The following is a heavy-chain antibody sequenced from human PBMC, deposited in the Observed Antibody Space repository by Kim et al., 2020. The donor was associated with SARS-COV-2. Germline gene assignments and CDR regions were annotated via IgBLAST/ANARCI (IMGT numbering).Heavy chain of an antibody. Sequence: SETLSLTCTVSGGSISSYYWSWIRQPPGKGLEWIGYIYYSGSTNYNPSLKSRVTISVDTSKNQFSLKLSSVTAADTAVYYCARHGYSSSWDPMDVWGQGTTVTVSS. J-gene: IGHJ6*02. CDR3: ARHGYSSSWDPMDV. CDR2: IYYSGST. CDR1: GGSISSYY. D-gene: IGHD6-13*01. V-gene: IGHV4-59*08.